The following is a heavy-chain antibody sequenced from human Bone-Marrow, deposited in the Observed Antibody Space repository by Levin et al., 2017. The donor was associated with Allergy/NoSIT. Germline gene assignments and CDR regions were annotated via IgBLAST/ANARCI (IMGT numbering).Heavy chain of an antibody. J-gene: IGHJ4*02. CDR1: GGTFSSYA. V-gene: IGHV1-69*06. CDR2: IIPIFGTA. Sequence: GASVKVSCKASGGTFSSYAISWVRQAPGQGLEWMGGIIPIFGTANYAQKFQGRVTITADKSTSTAYMELSSLRSEDTAVYYCARSSSEGYCSGGSCYSLYYWGQGTLVTVSS. CDR3: ARSSSEGYCSGGSCYSLYY. D-gene: IGHD2-15*01.